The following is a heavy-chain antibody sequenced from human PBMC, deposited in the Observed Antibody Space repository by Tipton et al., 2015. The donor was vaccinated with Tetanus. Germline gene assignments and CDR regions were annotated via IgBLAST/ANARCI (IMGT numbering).Heavy chain of an antibody. Sequence: SLRLSCAASGFIFSDFWMTWVRQAPGKGLEWVARTSDDGGAKYSADSVEGRFTISRDNAKNTLFLQMSSLRAEDTAVYYCAKMGQGYFASWGQGTLVTVSP. CDR1: GFIFSDFW. V-gene: IGHV3-7*03. J-gene: IGHJ5*02. D-gene: IGHD2-15*01. CDR2: TSDDGGAK. CDR3: AKMGQGYFAS.